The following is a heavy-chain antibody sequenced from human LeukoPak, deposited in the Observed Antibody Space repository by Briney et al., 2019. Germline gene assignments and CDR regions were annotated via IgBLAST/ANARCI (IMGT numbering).Heavy chain of an antibody. V-gene: IGHV1-2*06. CDR1: GYTFTGYY. J-gene: IGHJ3*02. CDR2: INPNSGGT. Sequence: GASVKVSCKASGYTFTGYYMHWVRQAPGQGLEWMGRINPNSGGTNYAQKFQGRVTMTRDTSISTAYMELSRLRSDDTAVYYCARDNQWLPTFDAFDIWGQGTMVTVSS. CDR3: ARDNQWLPTFDAFDI. D-gene: IGHD6-19*01.